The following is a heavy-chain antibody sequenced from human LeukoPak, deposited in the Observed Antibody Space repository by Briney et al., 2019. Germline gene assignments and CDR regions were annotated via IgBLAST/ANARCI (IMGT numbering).Heavy chain of an antibody. CDR3: ASLRYCSSSSCDIYGMDV. D-gene: IGHD2-2*01. CDR1: GGTFSSYA. CDR2: IIPIFGTA. Sequence: ASVKVSCKASGGTFSSYAISWVRQAPGQGLEWMGGIIPIFGTANYAQKFQGRVTITADESTSTAYMELSSLRSEDTAVYYCASLRYCSSSSCDIYGMDVWGQGTTVTVSS. V-gene: IGHV1-69*01. J-gene: IGHJ6*02.